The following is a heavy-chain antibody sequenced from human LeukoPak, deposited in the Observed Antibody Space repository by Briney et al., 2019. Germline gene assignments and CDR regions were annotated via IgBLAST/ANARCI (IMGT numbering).Heavy chain of an antibody. CDR2: INGDGSST. V-gene: IGHV3-74*01. CDR1: GFTLSSYW. J-gene: IGHJ4*02. CDR3: ARGYSGSYGLAY. Sequence: PGGSLRLSCAASGFTLSSYWMHWVRQAPGKGLVWVSRINGDGSSTNYADSVRGRFTISRDNAKNSLYLQMNSLRAEDTAVYYCARGYSGSYGLAYRGQGTLVTVSS. D-gene: IGHD1-26*01.